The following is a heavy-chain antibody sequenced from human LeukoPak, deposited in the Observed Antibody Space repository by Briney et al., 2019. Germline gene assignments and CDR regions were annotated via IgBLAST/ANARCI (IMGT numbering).Heavy chain of an antibody. CDR1: GFTFSSYA. V-gene: IGHV3-30*04. CDR2: ISYDGSNK. CDR3: ARVGGALSTIGYFQH. J-gene: IGHJ1*01. Sequence: PGGSLRLSCAASGFTFSSYAMHWVRQAPGKGLEWVAVISYDGSNKYYADSVKGRFTISRDNSKNTLYLQMNSLRAEGTAVYYCARVGGALSTIGYFQHWGQGTLVTVSS.